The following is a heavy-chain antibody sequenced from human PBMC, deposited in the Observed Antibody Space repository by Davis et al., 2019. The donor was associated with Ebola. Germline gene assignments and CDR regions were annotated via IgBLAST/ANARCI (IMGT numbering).Heavy chain of an antibody. CDR3: ARRRGRQGPTDS. Sequence: MPSETLSLTCTASSGFSSKSTNYWVWIRQPPGKGLEYIGSFFYGGNPYYNPSLKSRVTISVDTSSNQFFLRLNSVTAADTSMYYCARRRGRQGPTDSWGQGTLVTVSS. V-gene: IGHV4-39*01. CDR1: SGFSSKSTNY. CDR2: FFYGGNP. J-gene: IGHJ4*02.